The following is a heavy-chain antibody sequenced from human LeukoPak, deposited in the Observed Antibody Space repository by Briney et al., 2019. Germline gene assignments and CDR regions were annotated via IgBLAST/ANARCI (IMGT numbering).Heavy chain of an antibody. CDR3: ARGGPDYYDSSGYHTYYFDY. CDR2: IYHSGST. J-gene: IGHJ4*02. D-gene: IGHD3-22*01. CDR1: GGSISSGGYS. Sequence: PSETLSLTCAVSGGSISSGGYSWSWIRQPPGKGLEWIGYIYHSGSTYYNPSLKSRVTISVDRSKNQFSLKLRSVTAADTAVYYCARGGPDYYDSSGYHTYYFDYWGQGTLVTVSS. V-gene: IGHV4-30-2*01.